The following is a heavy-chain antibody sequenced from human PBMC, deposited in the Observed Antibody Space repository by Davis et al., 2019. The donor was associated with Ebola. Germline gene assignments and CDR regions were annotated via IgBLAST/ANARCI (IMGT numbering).Heavy chain of an antibody. CDR2: IDPSDSKT. CDR3: ARQESLYGSSDY. Sequence: GESLKISCKGSGYSFTSYWIAWVRQMPGRGLEWMGRIDPSDSKTNYSPSFQGHVTISVDKSISTVYLQWSSLKASDIAMYYCARQESLYGSSDYWGQGTLVTVSS. CDR1: GYSFTSYW. J-gene: IGHJ4*02. V-gene: IGHV5-10-1*01. D-gene: IGHD2/OR15-2a*01.